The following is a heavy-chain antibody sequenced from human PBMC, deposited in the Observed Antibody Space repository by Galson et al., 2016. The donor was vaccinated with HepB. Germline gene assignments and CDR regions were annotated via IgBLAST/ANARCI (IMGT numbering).Heavy chain of an antibody. CDR2: INAGNGNT. CDR1: GYTFTSYA. J-gene: IGHJ4*02. V-gene: IGHV1-3*01. CDR3: ARGDPDLWFGTLDY. D-gene: IGHD3-10*01. Sequence: SVKVSCKASGYTFTSYAMRWVRQAPGQRLEWMGWINAGNGNTKYSQKFQGRVTITRDTSASTAYMELSSLRSEDTAVYYCARGDPDLWFGTLDYWGQGTLVTVSS.